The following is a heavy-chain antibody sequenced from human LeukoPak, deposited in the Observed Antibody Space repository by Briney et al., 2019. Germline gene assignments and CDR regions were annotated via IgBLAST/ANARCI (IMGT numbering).Heavy chain of an antibody. J-gene: IGHJ4*02. D-gene: IGHD3-22*01. CDR1: GFTVSSNY. Sequence: GGSLRLSCAASGFTVSSNYMSWVRQAPGKGLEWVSVIYSGGSTYYADSVKGRFTISRDNSKNTLYLQMNSLRAEDTAVYYCAGPMSREYYFDYWGQGTLVTVSS. CDR2: IYSGGST. V-gene: IGHV3-53*01. CDR3: AGPMSREYYFDY.